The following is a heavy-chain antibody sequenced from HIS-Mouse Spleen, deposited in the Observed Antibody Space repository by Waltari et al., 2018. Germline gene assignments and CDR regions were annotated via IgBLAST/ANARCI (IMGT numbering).Heavy chain of an antibody. CDR1: GFTFSSYA. V-gene: IGHV3-30*04. J-gene: IGHJ4*02. Sequence: QVQLVESGGGVVQPGRSLRLSCAASGFTFSSYAMHWVRQAPGKGLGWVAVISYDGSNKYYADSVKGRFTISRDNSKNTLYLQMNSLRAEDTAVYYCARVGDSSGWRDFDYWGQGTLVTVSS. D-gene: IGHD6-19*01. CDR3: ARVGDSSGWRDFDY. CDR2: ISYDGSNK.